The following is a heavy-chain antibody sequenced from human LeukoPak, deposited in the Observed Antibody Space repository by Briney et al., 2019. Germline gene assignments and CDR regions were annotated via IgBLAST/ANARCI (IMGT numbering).Heavy chain of an antibody. Sequence: SVKVSCKASGGTFSSYAISWVRQAPGQGLEWMGRIIPILGIANYAQKFQGRVTITADKSTSTAYMELSSLRSEDTAVYYCARGGLFVRVLTGYYDDYFDYWGQGTLVTVSS. CDR3: ARGGLFVRVLTGYYDDYFDY. D-gene: IGHD3-9*01. CDR1: GGTFSSYA. CDR2: IIPILGIA. J-gene: IGHJ4*02. V-gene: IGHV1-69*04.